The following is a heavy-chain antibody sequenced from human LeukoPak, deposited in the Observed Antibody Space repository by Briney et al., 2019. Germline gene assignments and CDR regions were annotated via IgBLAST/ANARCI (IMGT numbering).Heavy chain of an antibody. J-gene: IGHJ4*02. CDR1: GFSFGSHW. D-gene: IGHD4-17*01. V-gene: IGHV3-7*01. Sequence: HPGGSLRLSCAASGFSFGSHWMTWVRLAPGKGLEWVANIKQGGSQKYYVDSVKGRFTISRDDAKSTLFLQVNNVRAEDSALYYCARGPNFGDYVDFLDSWGQGTLVTVSS. CDR3: ARGPNFGDYVDFLDS. CDR2: IKQGGSQK.